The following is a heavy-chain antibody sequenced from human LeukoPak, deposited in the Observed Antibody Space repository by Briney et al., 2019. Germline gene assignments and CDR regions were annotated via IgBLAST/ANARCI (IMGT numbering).Heavy chain of an antibody. CDR2: IRYDGSNK. CDR3: AKISGLTYYDFWSGYYTSDY. V-gene: IGHV3-30*02. J-gene: IGHJ4*02. CDR1: GFTFSSYG. D-gene: IGHD3-3*01. Sequence: PGGSLRLSCAASGFTFSSYGMHWVRQAPGKGLEWVAFIRYDGSNKYYADSVKGRFTISRDNSKKTLYLQMNSLRAEDTAVYYCAKISGLTYYDFWSGYYTSDYWGQGTLVTVSS.